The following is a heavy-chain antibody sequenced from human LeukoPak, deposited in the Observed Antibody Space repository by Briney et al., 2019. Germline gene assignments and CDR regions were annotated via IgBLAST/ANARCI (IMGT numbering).Heavy chain of an antibody. J-gene: IGHJ6*03. CDR2: INHSGST. D-gene: IGHD3-3*01. Sequence: SETLSLTCAVYGGSFSGYYWSWIRQPPGKGLEWVGEINHSGSTNYNPSLKSRVTISVDTSKNQFSLKLSSVTAADTAVYYCARGRSGYYDYYYYMDVWGKGTTVTVSS. CDR3: ARGRSGYYDYYYYMDV. V-gene: IGHV4-34*01. CDR1: GGSFSGYY.